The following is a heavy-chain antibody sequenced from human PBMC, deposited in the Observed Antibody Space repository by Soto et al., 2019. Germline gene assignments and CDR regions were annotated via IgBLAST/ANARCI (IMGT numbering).Heavy chain of an antibody. V-gene: IGHV1-69*01. D-gene: IGHD6-13*01. CDR1: GGTFSSYA. CDR3: AGREHASTWFYFDY. CDR2: IIPIFSTT. Sequence: QVQLVQSGAEVKKPGSSVKVSCKASGGTFSSYAISWVRQAPGQGLEWMGDIIPIFSTTRHAQKFQGRVTITADESTTTAYMELNSLTSDDTAVYYCAGREHASTWFYFDYWGQGTLVTVSS. J-gene: IGHJ4*02.